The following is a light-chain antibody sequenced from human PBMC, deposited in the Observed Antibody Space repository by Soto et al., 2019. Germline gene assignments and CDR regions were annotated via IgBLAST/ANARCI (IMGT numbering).Light chain of an antibody. CDR3: VLYMCSSNVV. CDR2: STN. Sequence: QTVVTQEPSFSVSPGGTVTLTCGLSSGSVSTSYYPSWYQQTPGQAPRTLIYSTNTRSSGVPDRFSGSILGNKAALTITGAQADDESDYYCVLYMCSSNVVFGGGTKLPVL. J-gene: IGLJ2*01. V-gene: IGLV8-61*01. CDR1: SGSVSTSYY.